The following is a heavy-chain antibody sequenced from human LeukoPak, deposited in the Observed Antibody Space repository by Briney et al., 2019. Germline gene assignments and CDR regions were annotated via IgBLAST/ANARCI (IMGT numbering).Heavy chain of an antibody. CDR1: GGAFSSYA. D-gene: IGHD2-15*01. V-gene: IGHV1-69*06. CDR2: IIPIFGTA. CDR3: ARLGLTYCSGGSCYPELRI. Sequence: ASVNVSCKASGGAFSSYAISWVRQAPGQGLEWMGGIIPIFGTANYAQKFQGRVTITADKSTSTAYMELSSLRSEDTAVYYCARLGLTYCSGGSCYPELRIWGQGTMVTVSS. J-gene: IGHJ3*02.